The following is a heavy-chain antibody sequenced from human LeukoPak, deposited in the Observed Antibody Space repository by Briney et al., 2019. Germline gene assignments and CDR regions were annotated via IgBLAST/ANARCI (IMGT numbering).Heavy chain of an antibody. Sequence: PGGSLRLSCAASGFTFSSYAMHWVRQVPGKGLEWVSGISWNSGSIGYADSVKGRFTISRDNAKNSLYLQMNSLRAEDTALYYCAKDGFGEPNFPLNWGQGTLVTVSS. J-gene: IGHJ4*02. V-gene: IGHV3-9*01. CDR1: GFTFSSYA. CDR3: AKDGFGEPNFPLN. CDR2: ISWNSGSI. D-gene: IGHD3-10*01.